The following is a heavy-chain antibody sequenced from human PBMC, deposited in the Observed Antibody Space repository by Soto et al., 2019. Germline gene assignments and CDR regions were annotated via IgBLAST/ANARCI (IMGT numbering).Heavy chain of an antibody. CDR2: INHSGST. D-gene: IGHD2-2*01. J-gene: IGHJ5*02. CDR3: ARVQGGHCSSTSCSITPRDPNNWFDP. Sequence: SETLSLTCAVYGGYFSGYYWSWIRQPPGKGLEWIGEINHSGSTNYNPSLKSRVTISVDTSKNQFSLKLSSVTAADTAVYYCARVQGGHCSSTSCSITPRDPNNWFDPWGQGTLVTVSS. CDR1: GGYFSGYY. V-gene: IGHV4-34*01.